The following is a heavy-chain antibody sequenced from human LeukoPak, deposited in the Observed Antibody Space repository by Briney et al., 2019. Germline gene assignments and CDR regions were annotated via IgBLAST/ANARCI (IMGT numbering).Heavy chain of an antibody. Sequence: ASVKLSCTASGYTFTSYYMHWVRQAPGPRLKWMGIINPSGGSTNYATKLPARVTMTRPTSTRTVYLQLSSLRSPPPTGQYCARYRRSPPGGFDYWGQGTLVTGSS. CDR2: INPSGGST. D-gene: IGHD6-13*01. J-gene: IGHJ4*02. V-gene: IGHV1-46*03. CDR1: GYTFTSYY. CDR3: ARYRRSPPGGFDY.